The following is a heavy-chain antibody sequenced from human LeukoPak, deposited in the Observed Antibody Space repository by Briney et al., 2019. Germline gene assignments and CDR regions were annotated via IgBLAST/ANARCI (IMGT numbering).Heavy chain of an antibody. D-gene: IGHD3-10*01. CDR2: INHSGGT. V-gene: IGHV4-34*01. Sequence: PETLSLTCAVYGGSFSGYYWSWIRQSPEKGLEWIGEINHSGGTNYKPSLKSRITISVDTSENQFSLKLSSVTAADTAVYYCARWGPGAFDPWGQGTLVTVSS. CDR3: ARWGPGAFDP. J-gene: IGHJ5*02. CDR1: GGSFSGYY.